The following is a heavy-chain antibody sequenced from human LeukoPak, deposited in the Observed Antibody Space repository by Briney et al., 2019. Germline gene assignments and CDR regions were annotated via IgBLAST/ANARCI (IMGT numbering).Heavy chain of an antibody. CDR3: ARFVVPAAMAPYCVL. J-gene: IGHJ2*01. CDR2: IYTSGST. Sequence: PSQTLSLTCTVSGGSISSGSYYWSWIRQPAGKGLEWIGRIYTSGSTNYNPSLKSRVTISVDTSKHQSSLKLSSVTAADTAVYYCARFVVPAAMAPYCVLWGRGTLVTVSS. CDR1: GGSISSGSYY. D-gene: IGHD2-2*01. V-gene: IGHV4-61*02.